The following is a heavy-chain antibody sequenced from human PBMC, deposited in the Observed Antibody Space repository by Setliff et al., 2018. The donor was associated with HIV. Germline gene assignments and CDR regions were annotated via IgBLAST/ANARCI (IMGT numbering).Heavy chain of an antibody. CDR1: GFTFSRNV. CDR3: ARAHDNHDSSGYSHDS. CDR2: ISESGANT. V-gene: IGHV3-23*01. Sequence: PGGSLRLSCVASGFTFSRNVINWVRQAPGKGLEWVSGISESGANTYYADSVKGRFTISRDNSKNTLYLQMNSLRAEDTAVYYCARAHDNHDSSGYSHDSWGQGSLVTVSS. J-gene: IGHJ4*02. D-gene: IGHD3-22*01.